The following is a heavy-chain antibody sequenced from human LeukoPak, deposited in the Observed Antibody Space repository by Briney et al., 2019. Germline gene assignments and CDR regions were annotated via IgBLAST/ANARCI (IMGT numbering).Heavy chain of an antibody. Sequence: SETLSLTCAVPGYSISSGYYWGWIRQPPGKGLEWIGSIYHRGSTYYNPSLKSRVTISVDTSKNQFSLKLSSVTAADTAVYYCARLWTWQLGAIPYYFDHWGQGALVTVSS. CDR3: ARLWTWQLGAIPYYFDH. CDR2: IYHRGST. D-gene: IGHD1-26*01. V-gene: IGHV4-38-2*01. J-gene: IGHJ4*02. CDR1: GYSISSGYY.